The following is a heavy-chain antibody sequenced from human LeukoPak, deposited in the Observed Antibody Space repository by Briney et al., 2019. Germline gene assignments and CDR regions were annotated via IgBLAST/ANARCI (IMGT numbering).Heavy chain of an antibody. D-gene: IGHD5-12*01. V-gene: IGHV1-8*01. CDR3: ARALGMSGDDFG. CDR1: GYTFTSYD. J-gene: IGHJ4*02. Sequence: ASVKVSCKASGYTFTSYDINWVRQATGQGLEWMGWMNPNSGNTGYAQKFQGRVTMTRNTSISTAYMELSSLRSEDTVVYYCARALGMSGDDFGWGQGTLVTVSS. CDR2: MNPNSGNT.